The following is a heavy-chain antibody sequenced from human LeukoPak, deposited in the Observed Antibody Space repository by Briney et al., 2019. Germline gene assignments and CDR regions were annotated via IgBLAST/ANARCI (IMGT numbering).Heavy chain of an antibody. J-gene: IGHJ4*02. CDR1: GFTFSNYG. Sequence: GGSLRLSCAASGFTFSNYGMNWVRQAPGKGLEWVSVISGNSDTTYYADSVKGRFTISRDNSKNTLYLQMNSLRVEDAAVYYCARAMGIQWGQGTLVTVSS. CDR2: ISGNSDTT. CDR3: ARAMGIQ. V-gene: IGHV3-23*01. D-gene: IGHD6-13*01.